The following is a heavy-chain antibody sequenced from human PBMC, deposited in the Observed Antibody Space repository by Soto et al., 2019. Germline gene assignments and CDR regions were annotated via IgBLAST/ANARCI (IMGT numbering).Heavy chain of an antibody. CDR3: ARDRLRGIYFDE. J-gene: IGHJ4*02. CDR1: GGSISSYY. D-gene: IGHD5-12*01. CDR2: IYYSGST. V-gene: IGHV4-59*01. Sequence: SETLSLTCTVSGGSISSYYWSWIRQPPGKGLEWIGYIYYSGSTNYNPSLKSRVTISVDTSKNQFSLKLSSVTAADTAVYYCARDRLRGIYFDEWGQGTLVTVSS.